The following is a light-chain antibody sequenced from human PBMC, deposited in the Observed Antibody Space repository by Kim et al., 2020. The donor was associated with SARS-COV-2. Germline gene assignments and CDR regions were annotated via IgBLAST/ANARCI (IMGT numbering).Light chain of an antibody. V-gene: IGLV3-1*01. CDR1: KLGDKY. CDR2: QDS. CDR3: QAWDSSTAPKWV. Sequence: SYELTQPPSVSVSPGQTASITCSGDKLGDKYACWYQQKPGQSPVLVIYQDSKRPSGIPERFSGSNSGNTATLTISGTQAMDEADYYCQAWDSSTAPKWVFGGGTKLTVL. J-gene: IGLJ3*02.